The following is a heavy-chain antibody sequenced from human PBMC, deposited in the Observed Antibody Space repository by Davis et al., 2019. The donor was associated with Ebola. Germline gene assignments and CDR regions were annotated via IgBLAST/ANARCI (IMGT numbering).Heavy chain of an antibody. CDR3: ARDRPLDFFFGDYSGMDG. J-gene: IGHJ6*02. CDR2: ISSDSDYI. D-gene: IGHD3-16*01. CDR1: GFTFSTYS. V-gene: IGHV3-21*01. Sequence: GASLKISCAASGFTFSTYSMSWVRQAPGKALEWVSSISSDSDYIYYPDSAKGRFTISRDNAKNSLFLQMNSLRAEDTAVYYCARDRPLDFFFGDYSGMDGWGQGTTVTVSS.